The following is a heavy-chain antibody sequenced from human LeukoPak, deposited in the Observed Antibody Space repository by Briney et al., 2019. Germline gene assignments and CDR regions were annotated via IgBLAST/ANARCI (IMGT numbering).Heavy chain of an antibody. CDR2: IYYSGST. Sequence: SETLSLTCTVPGGSISSYYWSWIRQPPGKGLEWIGYIYYSGSTNYNPSLKSRVTISVDTSKNQFSLKLSSVTAADTAVYYCARHRAGITIFGVAPRTYGMDVWGQGTTVTVSS. CDR3: ARHRAGITIFGVAPRTYGMDV. CDR1: GGSISSYY. D-gene: IGHD3-3*01. V-gene: IGHV4-59*08. J-gene: IGHJ6*02.